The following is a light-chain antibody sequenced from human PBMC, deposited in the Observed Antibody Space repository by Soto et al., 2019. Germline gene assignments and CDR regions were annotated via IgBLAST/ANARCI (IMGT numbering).Light chain of an antibody. Sequence: DIQWTQSPSFLSASVGNRVTITCRASQGISSYLAWYQQKPGKAPKLLIYAASTLQSGVPSRFSGSGSGTEFTLTISSLQPEDFATYYCQQLNSYPLTFGGGTKV. CDR3: QQLNSYPLT. CDR2: AAS. V-gene: IGKV1-9*01. CDR1: QGISSY. J-gene: IGKJ4*01.